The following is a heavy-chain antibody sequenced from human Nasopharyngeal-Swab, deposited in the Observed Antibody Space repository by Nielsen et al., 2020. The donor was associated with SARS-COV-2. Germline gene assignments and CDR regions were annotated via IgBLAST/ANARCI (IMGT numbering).Heavy chain of an antibody. CDR2: ISSSSSTI. CDR1: GFTFSSYS. V-gene: IGHV3-48*04. CDR3: TTEGARYYYGSGSYGAGDY. Sequence: GESLKISCAASGFTFSSYSMNWVRQAPGKGLEWVSYISSSSSTIYYADSVKGRFTISRDNAKNSLYLQMNSLKTEDTAVYYCTTEGARYYYGSGSYGAGDYWGQGTLVTVSS. J-gene: IGHJ4*02. D-gene: IGHD3-10*01.